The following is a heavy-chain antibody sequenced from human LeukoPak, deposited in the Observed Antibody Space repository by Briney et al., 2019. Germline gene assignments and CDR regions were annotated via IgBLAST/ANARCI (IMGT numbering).Heavy chain of an antibody. D-gene: IGHD3-3*01. CDR1: GFTFGDYA. Sequence: GGSLRLSCTGSGFTFGDYAMSWFRQASGKGLEWVGFIGSKAYGGTTEYAASVKGRFTISRDDSKSIAYLQMDSLKTEDTAVYYCSRRFLEWYGYMDVWGKGTTVTVSS. CDR3: SRRFLEWYGYMDV. J-gene: IGHJ6*03. CDR2: IGSKAYGGTT. V-gene: IGHV3-49*03.